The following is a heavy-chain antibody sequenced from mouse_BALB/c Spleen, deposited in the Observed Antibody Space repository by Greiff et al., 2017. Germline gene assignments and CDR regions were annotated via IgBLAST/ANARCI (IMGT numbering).Heavy chain of an antibody. D-gene: IGHD2-4*01. CDR1: GYAFTNYL. CDR3: ARSRDYDEAMDY. J-gene: IGHJ4*01. V-gene: IGHV1-54*01. Sequence: VQLQQSGAELVRPGTSVKVSCKASGYAFTNYLIEWVKQRPGQGLEWIGVINPGSGGTNYNEKFKGKATLTADKSSSTAYMQLSSLTSDDSAVYFCARSRDYDEAMDYWGQGTSVTVSS. CDR2: INPGSGGT.